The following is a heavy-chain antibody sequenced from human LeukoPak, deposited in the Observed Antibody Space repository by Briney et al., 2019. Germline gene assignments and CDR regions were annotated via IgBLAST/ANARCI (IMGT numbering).Heavy chain of an antibody. CDR3: AKDRRAGSYDY. V-gene: IGHV3-30*18. CDR2: ISYDGSNK. D-gene: IGHD3-10*01. J-gene: IGHJ4*02. CDR1: GFTFSNYG. Sequence: GGSLRLSCAASGFTFSNYGMHWVRQAPGKGLEWVAIISYDGSNKKYADSVKGRFTISRDNSKNTLYLQTNSLRAEDTAVYYCAKDRRAGSYDYWGQGTLVTVSS.